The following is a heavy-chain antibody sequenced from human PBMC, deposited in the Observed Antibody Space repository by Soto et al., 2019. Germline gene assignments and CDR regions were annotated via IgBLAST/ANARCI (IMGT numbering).Heavy chain of an antibody. CDR2: IIPIFGTA. V-gene: IGHV1-69*13. D-gene: IGHD6-19*01. J-gene: IGHJ4*02. Sequence: ASVKVSCKASGGTFSSYAISWVRQAPGQGLEWMGGIIPIFGTANYAQKFQGRVMITADESTSTAYMELSSLRSEDTAVYYCARDRSSGWYSEFDYWGQGTLVTVSS. CDR1: GGTFSSYA. CDR3: ARDRSSGWYSEFDY.